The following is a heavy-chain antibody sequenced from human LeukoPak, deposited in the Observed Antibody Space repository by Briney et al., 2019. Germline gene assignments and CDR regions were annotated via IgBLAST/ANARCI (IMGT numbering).Heavy chain of an antibody. Sequence: PGGSLRLSCAASGFTFSSYAMHWVRQAPGKGLEWVAVISYDGSNKYYADSVKGRFTISRDNSKNTLYLQMNSLRAEDTAVYYCAREPAYYDILTGYNYNWFDPSGQGTLVTVSS. V-gene: IGHV3-30*01. CDR2: ISYDGSNK. D-gene: IGHD3-9*01. J-gene: IGHJ5*02. CDR3: AREPAYYDILTGYNYNWFDP. CDR1: GFTFSSYA.